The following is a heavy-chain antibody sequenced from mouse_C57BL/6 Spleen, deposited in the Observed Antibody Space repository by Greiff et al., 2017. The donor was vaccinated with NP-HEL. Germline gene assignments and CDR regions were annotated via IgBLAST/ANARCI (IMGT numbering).Heavy chain of an antibody. D-gene: IGHD1-1*01. CDR3: ARTHYYGSQYYFDY. V-gene: IGHV1-22*01. Sequence: EVQLQQSGPELVKPGASVKMSCKASGYTFTDYNMHWVKQSHGKSLEWIGYINPNNGGTSYNQKFKGKATLTVNTSSSTAYMELRSLTSEDSAVYYCARTHYYGSQYYFDYWGQGTTLTVSS. CDR2: INPNNGGT. J-gene: IGHJ2*01. CDR1: GYTFTDYN.